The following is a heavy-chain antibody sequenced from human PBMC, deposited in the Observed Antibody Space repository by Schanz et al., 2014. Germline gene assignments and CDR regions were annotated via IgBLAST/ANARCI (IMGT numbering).Heavy chain of an antibody. CDR2: INPSGGST. V-gene: IGHV1-46*03. CDR1: GYTFTSDS. Sequence: QVQLVQSGAEVKKPGASVKVSCKASGYTFTSDSMHWVRQAPGRGLEWMGMINPSGGSTTYAQKFQGRVTMARDTSTSTVYMELSSLRSEDAAVYYCAGDGVDAAAGGDYWGQGTLVTVSS. D-gene: IGHD6-13*01. J-gene: IGHJ4*02. CDR3: AGDGVDAAAGGDY.